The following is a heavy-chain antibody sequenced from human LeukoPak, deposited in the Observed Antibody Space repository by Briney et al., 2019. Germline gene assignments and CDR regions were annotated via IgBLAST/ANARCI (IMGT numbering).Heavy chain of an antibody. J-gene: IGHJ4*02. CDR3: AKDSVGTLDY. V-gene: IGHV3-30-3*01. CDR2: ISYDGSNN. D-gene: IGHD4-23*01. CDR1: GFTFSSHA. Sequence: PGGSLRLSCATSGFTFSSHAMHWVRQAPDEGLEWMASISYDGSNNIHADSVKGRFTISRDNSKNTLYLQMNSLRAEDTAVYYCAKDSVGTLDYWGQGTLVTVSS.